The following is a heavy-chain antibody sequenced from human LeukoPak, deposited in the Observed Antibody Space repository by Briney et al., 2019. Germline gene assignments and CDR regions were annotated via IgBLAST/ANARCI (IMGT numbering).Heavy chain of an antibody. CDR1: GFTFSSYG. J-gene: IGHJ4*02. V-gene: IGHV3-33*01. CDR2: IWYDGSNK. D-gene: IGHD4-17*01. CDR3: ARSYGDYGIRY. Sequence: GGSLRLSCAASGFTFSSYGMHWVRQAPGKGLEWVAVIWYDGSNKYYADSVKGRFTISRDNSKNTLYLQMNSLRAEDTAVYYCARSYGDYGIRYWGQGTLVTVSS.